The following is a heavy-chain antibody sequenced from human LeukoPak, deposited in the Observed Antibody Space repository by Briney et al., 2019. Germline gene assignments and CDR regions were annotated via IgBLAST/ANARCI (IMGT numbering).Heavy chain of an antibody. CDR2: IYPSGYT. D-gene: IGHD6-19*01. V-gene: IGHV4-61*02. Sequence: PSETLSLTCIVSGGSISSGNYYWSWIRQPAGRGLEWSGRIYPSGYTNYNPSLKSRVTISVDTSKNHFSLKLSSVTAADTAVYYCARDSPAVAGLFDYWGQGTLVTVSS. J-gene: IGHJ4*02. CDR3: ARDSPAVAGLFDY. CDR1: GGSISSGNYY.